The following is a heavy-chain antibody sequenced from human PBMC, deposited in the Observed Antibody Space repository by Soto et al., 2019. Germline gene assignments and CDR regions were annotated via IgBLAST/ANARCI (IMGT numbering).Heavy chain of an antibody. V-gene: IGHV1-69*13. J-gene: IGHJ4*02. CDR2: IIPIFGTA. D-gene: IGHD3-22*01. Sequence: WASVKVSCKASGGTFSSYAISWVRQAPGQGLEWMGGIIPIFGTANYAQKFQGRVTITADESTSTAYMELSSLRSEDTAVYYCARDNYYDSSGYYGVFDYWGQGTLVTVSS. CDR1: GGTFSSYA. CDR3: ARDNYYDSSGYYGVFDY.